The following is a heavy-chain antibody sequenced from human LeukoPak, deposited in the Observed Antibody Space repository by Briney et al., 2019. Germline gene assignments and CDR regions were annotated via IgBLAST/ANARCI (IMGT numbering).Heavy chain of an antibody. Sequence: GGSLRLSCAASGFTFSDYYMSWVRQAPGKGLEWVSYISSSGSTINYADSVKGRFTISRDNAKNSLYLQMNSLRAEDTAVYYCARVSIGWYSFDYWGQGTLVTVSS. CDR3: ARVSIGWYSFDY. V-gene: IGHV3-11*04. D-gene: IGHD6-19*01. CDR2: ISSSGSTI. CDR1: GFTFSDYY. J-gene: IGHJ4*02.